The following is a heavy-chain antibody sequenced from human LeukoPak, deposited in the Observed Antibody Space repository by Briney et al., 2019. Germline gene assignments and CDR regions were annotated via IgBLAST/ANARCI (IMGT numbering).Heavy chain of an antibody. V-gene: IGHV4-4*07. CDR1: GGSISSSY. CDR3: ARAIMTTVVTRGCSAFDI. J-gene: IGHJ3*02. CDR2: IYTSGSP. D-gene: IGHD4-23*01. Sequence: SETLSLTCTVPGGSISSSYWSWIRQPAGKGLEWIGRIYTSGSPNYNPSLKRRLTISVATSKNQFSLKLSSVTAADTAVYSGARAIMTTVVTRGCSAFDIWGQGTMVTVSS.